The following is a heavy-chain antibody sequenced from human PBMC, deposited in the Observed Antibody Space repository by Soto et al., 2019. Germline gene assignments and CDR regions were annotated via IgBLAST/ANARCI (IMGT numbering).Heavy chain of an antibody. J-gene: IGHJ4*02. CDR2: MSGSGGST. CDR1: GFTYSSCA. V-gene: IGHV3-23*01. CDR3: ANSPRSSSYHY. D-gene: IGHD6-6*01. Sequence: PGESLIPSFAASGFTYSSCAMSWVLQAPGKGLEWVSAMSGSGGSTYYADSVKGRFTISRDNTKNTLYLQMNSLRAEDTAVYYCANSPRSSSYHYWGQGPLVTVSS.